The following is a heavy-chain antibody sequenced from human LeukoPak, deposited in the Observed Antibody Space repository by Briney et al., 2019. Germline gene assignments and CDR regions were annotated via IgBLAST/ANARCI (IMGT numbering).Heavy chain of an antibody. J-gene: IGHJ4*02. Sequence: GGSLRLSCAASGFTFSSYGMHWVRQAPGKGLEWVAVISYDGSNKYYADSVKGRFTISRDNSENTLYLQMNSLRAEDTAVYYCAKDGPDYFDYWGQGTLVTVSS. V-gene: IGHV3-30*18. CDR3: AKDGPDYFDY. CDR2: ISYDGSNK. CDR1: GFTFSSYG.